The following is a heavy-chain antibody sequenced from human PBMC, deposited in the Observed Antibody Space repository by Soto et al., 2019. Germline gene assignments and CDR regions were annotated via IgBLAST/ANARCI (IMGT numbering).Heavy chain of an antibody. J-gene: IGHJ4*02. CDR3: ANPIPKTGTTFGF. Sequence: GGPLRLPRVAPGFTFRHFGIPRVLQARGWGLEWASAISGSGDATFYADSMKGPFTISRDNSKDTLYLQINRLRAEDTAVYYCANPIPKTGTTFGFWGQGTPVTVSP. CDR2: ISGSGDAT. D-gene: IGHD1-1*01. V-gene: IGHV3-23*01. CDR1: GFTFRHFG.